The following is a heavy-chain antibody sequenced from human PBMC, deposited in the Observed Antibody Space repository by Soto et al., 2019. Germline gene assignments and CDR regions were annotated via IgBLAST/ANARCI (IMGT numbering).Heavy chain of an antibody. CDR1: GGSISSYY. CDR2: IYYSGST. V-gene: IGHV4-59*01. Sequence: QVQLQESGPGLVKPSETLSLTCTVSGGSISSYYWSWIRQPPGKGLEWIGFIYYSGSTSYNPSLRSRVTISVDTSKNQVSLKLSSVTAADTAVYYCARYSGTYYVYCGQGTLVTVSS. CDR3: ARYSGTYYVY. J-gene: IGHJ4*02. D-gene: IGHD1-26*01.